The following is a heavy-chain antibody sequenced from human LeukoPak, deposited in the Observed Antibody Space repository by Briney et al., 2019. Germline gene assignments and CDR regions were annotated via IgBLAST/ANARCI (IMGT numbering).Heavy chain of an antibody. CDR3: AREGSMTARPFVSIDY. CDR1: GGSISTYY. Sequence: SETLSLTCTVSGGSISTYYWSWLRQPAAKELEWIGRIHTSGSTDYNPSLKSRVTMSVDTSKNQFSLKLSSVTAADTAVYYCAREGSMTARPFVSIDYWGQGTLVTISS. J-gene: IGHJ4*02. V-gene: IGHV4-4*07. D-gene: IGHD6-6*01. CDR2: IHTSGST.